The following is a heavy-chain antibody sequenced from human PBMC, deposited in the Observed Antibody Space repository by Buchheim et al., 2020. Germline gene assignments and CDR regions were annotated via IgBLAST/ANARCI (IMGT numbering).Heavy chain of an antibody. CDR2: ISYDGSNK. Sequence: QVQLVESGGGVVQPGRSLRLSCAASGFTFSSYGMHWVRQAPGKGLEWVAVISYDGSNKYYADPVKGGLTIPRDNSKNTLYLQMNSLRAEDTAVYYCAKDHWVVYSSGWYGMDIWGQGAT. CDR3: AKDHWVVYSSGWYGMDI. CDR1: GFTFSSYG. J-gene: IGHJ6*02. V-gene: IGHV3-30*18. D-gene: IGHD6-19*01.